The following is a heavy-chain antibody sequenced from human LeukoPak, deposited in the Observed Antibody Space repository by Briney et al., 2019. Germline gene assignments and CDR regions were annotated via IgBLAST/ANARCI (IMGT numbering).Heavy chain of an antibody. CDR3: ARVSYRGSQQNYYFDY. Sequence: SVKVSCKASGGTFSSYAISWVRQAPGQGLEWMGRFIPILGIANYAQKFQGRVTITADKSTSTAYMELSSLRSEDTAVYYCARVSYRGSQQNYYFDYWGQGTLVTVSS. CDR2: FIPILGIA. CDR1: GGTFSSYA. D-gene: IGHD3-16*01. V-gene: IGHV1-69*04. J-gene: IGHJ4*02.